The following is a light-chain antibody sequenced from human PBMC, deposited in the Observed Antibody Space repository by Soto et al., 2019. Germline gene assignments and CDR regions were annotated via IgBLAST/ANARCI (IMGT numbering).Light chain of an antibody. CDR2: DVS. J-gene: IGLJ1*01. Sequence: QSALTQPASVSGSPGQSITISCTGTSSDVGRYNYVSWYQQHPGKAPKLMIHDVSNRPSGXXXXXSGSKSGNTASLTISGXXXXXXXXYYCSSYTGSGTRVFGTGTKLTVL. CDR1: SSDVGRYNY. V-gene: IGLV2-14*01. CDR3: SSYTGSGTRV.